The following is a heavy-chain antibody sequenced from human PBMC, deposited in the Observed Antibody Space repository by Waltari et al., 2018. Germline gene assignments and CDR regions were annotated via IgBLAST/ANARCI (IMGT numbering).Heavy chain of an antibody. D-gene: IGHD3-3*01. Sequence: QVQLQESGPGLVKPSETLSLTCTVSGGSISSHYWSWIRQPPGKGLEWIGYIYYSGSTNYNPSLKSRVTISVDTSKNQFSLKLSSVTAADTAVYYCAREGGPLWNYYGMDVWGQGTTVTVSS. CDR2: IYYSGST. CDR1: GGSISSHY. V-gene: IGHV4-59*11. J-gene: IGHJ6*02. CDR3: AREGGPLWNYYGMDV.